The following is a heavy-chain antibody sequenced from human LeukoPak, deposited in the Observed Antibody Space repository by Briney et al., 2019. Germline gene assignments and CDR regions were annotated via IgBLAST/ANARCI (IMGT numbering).Heavy chain of an antibody. CDR3: ARVAAAAGIINWFDP. V-gene: IGHV4-59*01. CDR2: IYYSGGT. D-gene: IGHD6-13*01. J-gene: IGHJ5*02. CDR1: GGSISSYY. Sequence: KPSETLSLTCTVSGGSISSYYWSWIRQPPGKGLEWVGYIYYSGGTNYNPSLKSRVTISVATSKNRFSLKLSSVTAADTAVYYCARVAAAAGIINWFDPWGQGTLVTVSS.